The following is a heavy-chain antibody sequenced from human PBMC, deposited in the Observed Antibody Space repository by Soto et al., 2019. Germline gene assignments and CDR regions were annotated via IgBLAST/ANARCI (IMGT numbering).Heavy chain of an antibody. J-gene: IGHJ6*02. CDR1: GFTFSSYG. D-gene: IGHD2-2*01. CDR3: AKTPAAAYYYYGMDV. CDR2: ISYDGSNK. Sequence: QVQLVESGGGVVQPGRSLRLSCAASGFTFSSYGMHWVRQAPGKGLEWVAVISYDGSNKYYADSVKGRFTISRDNSKNTLYRQMNSLRAEDTAVYYCAKTPAAAYYYYGMDVWGQGTTVTVSS. V-gene: IGHV3-30*18.